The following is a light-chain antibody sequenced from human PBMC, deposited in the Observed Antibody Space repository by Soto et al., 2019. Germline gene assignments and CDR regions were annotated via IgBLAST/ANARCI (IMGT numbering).Light chain of an antibody. J-gene: IGKJ1*01. V-gene: IGKV1-5*01. CDR1: QSISSW. CDR3: QHYNSYSEA. Sequence: DIQMTQSPSTLSASVGDRVTITCRASQSISSWLDWYQQKPGKAPKLLIYDASSLESGVPSRFSGSGYGTEFTLTISSLQPDDFATYYCQHYNSYSEAFGQGTKVDIK. CDR2: DAS.